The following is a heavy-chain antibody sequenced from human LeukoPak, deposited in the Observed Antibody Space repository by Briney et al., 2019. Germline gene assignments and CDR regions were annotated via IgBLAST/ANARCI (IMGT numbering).Heavy chain of an antibody. CDR2: IIPIFGTA. D-gene: IGHD2-2*01. V-gene: IGHV1-69*06. Sequence: SVKVSCKASGYIFTSYAMNWVRQAPGQGLEWMGGIIPIFGTANYAQKFQGRVTITADKSTSTAYMELSSLRSEDTAVYYCASRYCSSTSCSAVGAFDIWGQGTMVTVSS. CDR3: ASRYCSSTSCSAVGAFDI. J-gene: IGHJ3*02. CDR1: GYIFTSYA.